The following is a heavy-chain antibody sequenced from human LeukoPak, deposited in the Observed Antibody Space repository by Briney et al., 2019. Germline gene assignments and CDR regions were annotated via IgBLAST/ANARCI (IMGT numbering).Heavy chain of an antibody. CDR3: ARSPSPYSSGWYFDY. J-gene: IGHJ4*02. CDR1: GDSVSIDSAA. CDR2: TYQRSKWYN. V-gene: IGHV6-1*01. D-gene: IGHD6-19*01. Sequence: SQTLSLTCAISGDSVSIDSAAWNWIRQSPSRGLEWLGRTYQRSKWYNDYAVSVKSRITINPDISKNQFSLQLNSVTPEDTAVYYCARSPSPYSSGWYFDYWGQGTLVTVSS.